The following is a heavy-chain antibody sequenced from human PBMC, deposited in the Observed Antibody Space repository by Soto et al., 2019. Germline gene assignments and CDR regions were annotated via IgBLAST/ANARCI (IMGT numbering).Heavy chain of an antibody. CDR3: ARALFPDVDIYAMDV. J-gene: IGHJ6*02. Sequence: GGSLRLSCAASGLTFRDHDMPWVRQAPGKGREWLAIIWNDGSNKFYAGSVQGRFTISRDNSKNTVYLQMNTLSAEDTAVYYCARALFPDVDIYAMDVWGQGTTVTVSS. D-gene: IGHD5-12*01. CDR1: GLTFRDHD. V-gene: IGHV3-33*01. CDR2: IWNDGSNK.